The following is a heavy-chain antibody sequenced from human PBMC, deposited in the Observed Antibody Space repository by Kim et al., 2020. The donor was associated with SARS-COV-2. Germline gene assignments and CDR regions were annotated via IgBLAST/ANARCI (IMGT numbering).Heavy chain of an antibody. D-gene: IGHD3-22*01. CDR3: ARAYYDGGFGFGMDV. CDR2: IDPSGGGT. V-gene: IGHV1-46*01. CDR1: GYTFSTYY. J-gene: IGHJ6*02. Sequence: ASVKVSCKASGYTFSTYYIHWVRQAPGQGLEWVGVIDPSGGGTTYAQKCQDRVTMTRDTSTSTVYMELRSLRSEDTAEDTAVYYCARAYYDGGFGFGMDVWGQGTTVTVSS.